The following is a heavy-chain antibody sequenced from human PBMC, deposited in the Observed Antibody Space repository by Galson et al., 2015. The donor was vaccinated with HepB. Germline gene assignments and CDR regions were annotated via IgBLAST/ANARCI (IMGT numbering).Heavy chain of an antibody. CDR3: TTSALRFLEWFFDY. J-gene: IGHJ4*02. Sequence: SLRLSCAGSGFSFSDAWMSWVRQAPGKGLEWVGRIKSRTNGGTTDYAESVKGRFIISRDDSKNTLYLQMDSLKTEDTAVYYCTTSALRFLEWFFDYWGQGTLVTVS. V-gene: IGHV3-15*01. D-gene: IGHD3-3*01. CDR2: IKSRTNGGTT. CDR1: GFSFSDAW.